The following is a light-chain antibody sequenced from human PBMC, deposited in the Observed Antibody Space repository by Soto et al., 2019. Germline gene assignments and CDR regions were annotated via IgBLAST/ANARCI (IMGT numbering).Light chain of an antibody. Sequence: EIVITHSPATLSLSPVERATLSCRASQSVSSNLAWYQQKPGQAPRLLIYGASTRATGIPARFSGSGSGTEFTLTISSLQSEDFAVYYCQQYKKWPRTFGHGTKVDNK. J-gene: IGKJ1*01. V-gene: IGKV3-15*01. CDR2: GAS. CDR3: QQYKKWPRT. CDR1: QSVSSN.